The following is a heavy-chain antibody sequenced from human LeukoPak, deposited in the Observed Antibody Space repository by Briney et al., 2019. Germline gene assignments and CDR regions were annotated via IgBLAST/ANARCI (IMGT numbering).Heavy chain of an antibody. J-gene: IGHJ4*02. D-gene: IGHD7-27*01. CDR2: IYSGGSP. CDR1: GFTVSTNY. Sequence: GGSLSLFCAASGFTVSTNYMGWVRQSPGKGLEWVSVIYSGGSPYYAVSVKGRFTISRDNSKNTLYLQMNSLRVEDTAMYYCARKLGTVDDYWGQGTLVTVSS. V-gene: IGHV3-53*01. CDR3: ARKLGTVDDY.